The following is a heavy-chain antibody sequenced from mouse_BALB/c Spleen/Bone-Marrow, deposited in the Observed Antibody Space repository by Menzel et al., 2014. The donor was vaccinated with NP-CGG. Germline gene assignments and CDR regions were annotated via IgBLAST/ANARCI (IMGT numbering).Heavy chain of an antibody. Sequence: EVMLVESGGGLVKPGGSLKLSCAASGFAFSSYDMSWVRQTPEKRLEWVAYISSGGGSTYYSDTVQGRFTISRDNAKNALYLEMSSLKSEDTAMYYCACHMIRGFAYWGQGTLVTVSA. V-gene: IGHV5-12-1*01. CDR1: GFAFSSYD. CDR2: ISSGGGST. J-gene: IGHJ3*01. CDR3: ACHMIRGFAY. D-gene: IGHD2-4*01.